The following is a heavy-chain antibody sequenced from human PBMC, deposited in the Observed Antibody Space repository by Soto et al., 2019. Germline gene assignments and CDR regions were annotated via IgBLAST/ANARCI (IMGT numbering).Heavy chain of an antibody. CDR2: INAGNGNT. Sequence: ASVKVSCKASGYTFTSYAMHWVRQAPGQRLEWMGWINAGNGNTKYSQKFQGRVTITRDTSASTAYMELSSLRSEDTAVYYCARLHDSSGYYRNWFDPWGQGTQVTVSS. D-gene: IGHD3-22*01. CDR1: GYTFTSYA. J-gene: IGHJ5*02. V-gene: IGHV1-3*01. CDR3: ARLHDSSGYYRNWFDP.